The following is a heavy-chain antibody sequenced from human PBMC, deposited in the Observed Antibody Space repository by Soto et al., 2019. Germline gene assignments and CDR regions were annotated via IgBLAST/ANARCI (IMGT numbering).Heavy chain of an antibody. Sequence: LRLSCAASGFTFSSYGMHWVRQAPGKGLEGVAVISYDGSNKYYADSVKGRFTISRDNSKNTLYLQMNSLRAEDTAVYYCAKDDQGGVRYSSSMDFRGPGPTVTVS. CDR3: AKDDQGGVRYSSSMDF. D-gene: IGHD2-15*01. CDR2: ISYDGSNK. V-gene: IGHV3-30*18. J-gene: IGHJ6*02. CDR1: GFTFSSYG.